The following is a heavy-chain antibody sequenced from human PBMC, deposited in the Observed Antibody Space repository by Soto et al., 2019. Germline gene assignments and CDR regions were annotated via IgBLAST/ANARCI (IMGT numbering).Heavy chain of an antibody. D-gene: IGHD6-19*01. CDR3: ARIHWSQSSLDY. CDR2: VSHRGTA. J-gene: IGHJ4*02. V-gene: IGHV4-30-2*01. CDR1: GGSIDSAAYS. Sequence: TVSLTCAVSGGSIDSAAYSLAWIRQPPGKGLEWIGYVSHRGTAYSIPSLKGRLTLSMDSSQTQFSLKLTSVTAADSAVYYCARIHWSQSSLDYWGRGVLVTVSS.